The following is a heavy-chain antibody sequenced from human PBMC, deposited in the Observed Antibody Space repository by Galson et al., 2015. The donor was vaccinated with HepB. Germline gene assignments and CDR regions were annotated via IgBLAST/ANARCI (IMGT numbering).Heavy chain of an antibody. Sequence: SVKVSCKASGGTFSSYAISWVRQAPGQGLEWMGRIIPILGIANYAQKFQGRVTITADKSTSTAYMELSSLRSEDTAVYYCARAGGYQLGNAFDIWGQGTMVTVSS. D-gene: IGHD2-2*01. CDR3: ARAGGYQLGNAFDI. J-gene: IGHJ3*02. V-gene: IGHV1-69*04. CDR2: IIPILGIA. CDR1: GGTFSSYA.